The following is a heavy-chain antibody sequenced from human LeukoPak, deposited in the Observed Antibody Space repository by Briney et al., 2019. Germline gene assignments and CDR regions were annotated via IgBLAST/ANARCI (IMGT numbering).Heavy chain of an antibody. D-gene: IGHD6-19*01. Sequence: ASVKVSCKASGYTFTGYYMHWVRQAPGQGLEWMGWINPNSGGTNYAQEFQGWVTMTRDTSISTAYIELSRLRSDDTAVYYCARDIAVAGTAGPYYYGMDVWGQGTTVTVSS. J-gene: IGHJ6*02. CDR2: INPNSGGT. CDR1: GYTFTGYY. CDR3: ARDIAVAGTAGPYYYGMDV. V-gene: IGHV1-2*04.